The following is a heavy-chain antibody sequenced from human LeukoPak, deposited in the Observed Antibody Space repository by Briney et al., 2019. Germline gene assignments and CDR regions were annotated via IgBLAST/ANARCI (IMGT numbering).Heavy chain of an antibody. CDR1: GFTFSIYS. J-gene: IGHJ4*02. CDR2: ISGSSTYI. V-gene: IGHV3-21*01. Sequence: GGSLRLSCAASGFTFSIYSMNLARQAPGKGLEWVSSISGSSTYIYYADSVKGRFTISRDNAKNSLYLQMNSLRAEDTAVYYCARTNWNDYWGQGTLVTVSS. CDR3: ARTNWNDY. D-gene: IGHD1-20*01.